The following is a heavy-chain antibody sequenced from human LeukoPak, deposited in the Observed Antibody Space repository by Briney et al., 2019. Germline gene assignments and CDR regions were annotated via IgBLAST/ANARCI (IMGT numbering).Heavy chain of an antibody. CDR1: GFTFTHYA. Sequence: GGSLRLSCIASGFTFTHYAMTWVRQAPGKGLEWVSDISACGSTIHYADSVKGRFTVSRDNSKNTVFLEMISLRVEDTALYHCAKGHGDWGGNYLDHWGQGAQVTVSS. J-gene: IGHJ4*02. D-gene: IGHD4-17*01. CDR3: AKGHGDWGGNYLDH. CDR2: ISACGSTI. V-gene: IGHV3-23*01.